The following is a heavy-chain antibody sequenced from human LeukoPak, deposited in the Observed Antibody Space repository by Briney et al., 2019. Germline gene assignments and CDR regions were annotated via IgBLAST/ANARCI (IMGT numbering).Heavy chain of an antibody. J-gene: IGHJ6*03. CDR3: AREITMVRGVLPPPYPHYYYMDV. Sequence: GGSLRLSCAASGFTVSSNYMSWVRQAPGKGLEWVSVIYSGGSTYYADSVKGRFTISRDNSKNTLYLQMNSLRAEDTAVYYCAREITMVRGVLPPPYPHYYYMDVWGKGTTVTISS. CDR1: GFTVSSNY. CDR2: IYSGGST. D-gene: IGHD3-10*01. V-gene: IGHV3-66*01.